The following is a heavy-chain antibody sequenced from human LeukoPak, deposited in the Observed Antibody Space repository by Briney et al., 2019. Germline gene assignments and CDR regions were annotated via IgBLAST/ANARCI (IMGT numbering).Heavy chain of an antibody. CDR1: GFTFSSYA. V-gene: IGHV3-23*01. Sequence: PGGSLRLSCAASGFTFSSYAMSWVRQAPGKGLEWVSAISGSGGSTYYADSVKGRFTISRDNSKNTLYLQMNSLRAEDTAVYYCAKEGYCSGGSCYRSTEDYYFDYWGQGTLVTVSS. D-gene: IGHD2-15*01. CDR2: ISGSGGST. J-gene: IGHJ4*02. CDR3: AKEGYCSGGSCYRSTEDYYFDY.